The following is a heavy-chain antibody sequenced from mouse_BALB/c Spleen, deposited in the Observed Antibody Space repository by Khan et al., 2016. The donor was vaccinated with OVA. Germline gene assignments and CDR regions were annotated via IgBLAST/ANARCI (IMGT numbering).Heavy chain of an antibody. CDR3: TRRPGFCDV. CDR1: GFAFSSFD. CDR2: VSSGGDNT. J-gene: IGHJ1*01. V-gene: IGHV5-12-1*01. Sequence: EVQLVESGGGLVKPGGSLKLSCTASGFAFSSFDMSWVRQTPEKRLEWVAYVSSGGDNTYSPDTMKGRFTISRDNAKNTLYLQMSSLMSEDTAIYYGTRRPGFCDVGGAGTTVTVSS.